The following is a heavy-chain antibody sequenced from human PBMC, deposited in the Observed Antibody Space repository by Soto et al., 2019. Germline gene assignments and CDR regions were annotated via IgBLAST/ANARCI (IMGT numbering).Heavy chain of an antibody. CDR1: GYIFTNYG. CDR3: AREGGHGSGWYGAFDI. D-gene: IGHD6-19*01. CDR2: ISAYKGNT. Sequence: QVHLVQSGGEVKKPGASVRVSCKSTGYIFTNYGFSWVRQAPGQGLEWMGWISAYKGNTNYAQKLQGRVTLTRDTFTSTVYMELRSLRSDDTAMYYCAREGGHGSGWYGAFDIWGQGTMTTVSS. V-gene: IGHV1-18*04. J-gene: IGHJ3*02.